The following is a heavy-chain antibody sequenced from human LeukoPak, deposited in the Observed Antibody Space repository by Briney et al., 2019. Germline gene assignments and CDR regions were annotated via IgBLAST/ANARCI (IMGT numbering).Heavy chain of an antibody. CDR1: GGSFSGYY. D-gene: IGHD5-12*01. CDR3: ARAGYMATPYFYYYMDV. J-gene: IGHJ6*03. CDR2: INHSGST. Sequence: SETLSLTCAVYGGSFSGYYWSWIRQPPGKGLEWIGEINHSGSTNYNPSLKSRVTISVDTSKNQFSLKLSSVTAADTAVYYCARAGYMATPYFYYYMDVWGKGTTVTISS. V-gene: IGHV4-34*01.